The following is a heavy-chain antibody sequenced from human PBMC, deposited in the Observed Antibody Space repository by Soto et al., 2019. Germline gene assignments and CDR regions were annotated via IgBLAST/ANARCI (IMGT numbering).Heavy chain of an antibody. V-gene: IGHV3-21*01. CDR1: GFTFSSYS. CDR3: ARDLPETYYDILTGYYPTYYFDY. J-gene: IGHJ4*02. Sequence: GGSLRLSCAASGFTFSSYSTNWVRQAPGKGLEWVSSISSSSSYIYYADSVKGRFTISRDNAKNSLYLQMNSLRAEDTAVYYCARDLPETYYDILTGYYPTYYFDYWGQGTLVTVSS. D-gene: IGHD3-9*01. CDR2: ISSSSSYI.